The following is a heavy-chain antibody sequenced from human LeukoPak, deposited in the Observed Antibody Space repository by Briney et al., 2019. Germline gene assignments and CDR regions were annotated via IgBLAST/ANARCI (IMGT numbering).Heavy chain of an antibody. V-gene: IGHV4-59*08. CDR1: GGSISSYY. CDR2: IYYSGST. CDR3: ASGLVITEFDY. J-gene: IGHJ4*02. Sequence: SETLSLTCTVSGGSISSYYWSWIRQPPGKGLEWIGYIYYSGSTNYNPSLKSRVTMSVDTSKNQFSLKLSSVTAADTAVYYCASGLVITEFDYWGQGTLVTVSS. D-gene: IGHD3/OR15-3a*01.